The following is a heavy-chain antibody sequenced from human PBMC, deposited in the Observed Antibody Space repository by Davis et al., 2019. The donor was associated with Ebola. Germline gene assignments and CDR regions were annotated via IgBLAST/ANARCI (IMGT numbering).Heavy chain of an antibody. Sequence: SVKVSCKASGYTFNSYFIHWVRQAPGQGLEWMGGIIPIFGTANYAQKFQGRVTITADESTSTAYMELSSLRSEDTAVYYCARVRRLVTIFGVRGYMDVWGKGTTVTVSS. J-gene: IGHJ6*03. CDR2: IIPIFGTA. CDR1: GYTFNSYF. V-gene: IGHV1-69*13. CDR3: ARVRRLVTIFGVRGYMDV. D-gene: IGHD3-3*01.